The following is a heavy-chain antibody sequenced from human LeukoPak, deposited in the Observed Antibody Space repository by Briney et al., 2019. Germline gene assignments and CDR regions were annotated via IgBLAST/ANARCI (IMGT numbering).Heavy chain of an antibody. CDR1: GGSISSYY. D-gene: IGHD6-13*01. CDR3: ARVYGQQLVPDFDY. CDR2: IYSSGST. Sequence: SETLSLTCTVSGGSISSYYWSWIRQPAGKGLEWIGRIYSSGSTNYNPSLKSRVTMSVDTSKNQFSLKLSSVTAADTAVYYCARVYGQQLVPDFDYWGQGTLVTVSS. V-gene: IGHV4-4*07. J-gene: IGHJ4*02.